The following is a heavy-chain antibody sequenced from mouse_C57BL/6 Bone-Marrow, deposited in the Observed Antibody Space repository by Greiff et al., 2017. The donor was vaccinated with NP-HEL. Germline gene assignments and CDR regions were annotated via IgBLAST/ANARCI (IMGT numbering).Heavy chain of an antibody. D-gene: IGHD2-2*01. CDR1: GFNIKDDY. V-gene: IGHV14-4*01. Sequence: VQLKESGAELVRPGASVKLSCTASGFNIKDDYMHWVKQRPEQGLEWIGWIDPENGDTEYASKFQGKATITADTSSNTAYLQLSSLTSEDTAVYYCTPLYYGYDGWFAYWGQGTLVTVSA. J-gene: IGHJ3*01. CDR2: IDPENGDT. CDR3: TPLYYGYDGWFAY.